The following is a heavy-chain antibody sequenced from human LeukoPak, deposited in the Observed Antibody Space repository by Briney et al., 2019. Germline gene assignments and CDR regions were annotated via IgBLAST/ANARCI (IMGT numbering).Heavy chain of an antibody. V-gene: IGHV3-53*01. CDR1: GFTVSSNC. D-gene: IGHD3-22*01. Sequence: GGSLRLSCAASGFTVSSNCMSWVRQAPGKGLEWVSVIYSDGSTYYADSVKGRFTISRDSSKNTLSLQMHSLRADDTAVYYCARGLYYYDSSGYLYYWGQGTLVTVSS. CDR3: ARGLYYYDSSGYLYY. CDR2: IYSDGST. J-gene: IGHJ4*02.